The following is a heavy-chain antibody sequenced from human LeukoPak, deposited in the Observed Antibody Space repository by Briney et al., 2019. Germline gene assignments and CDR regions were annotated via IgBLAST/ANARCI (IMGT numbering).Heavy chain of an antibody. CDR3: ARGISSYKYYYYYGMDV. CDR1: GYTFTGYY. J-gene: IGHJ6*02. CDR2: INPNSGGT. D-gene: IGHD2-2*01. V-gene: IGHV1-2*04. Sequence: ASVKVSCKASGYTFTGYYMHWVRQAPGQGLEWMGWINPNSGGTNYAQKFQGWVTMTRDTSISTAYMELSRLRSDDTAVYYCARGISSYKYYYYYGMDVWGQGTTVTVSS.